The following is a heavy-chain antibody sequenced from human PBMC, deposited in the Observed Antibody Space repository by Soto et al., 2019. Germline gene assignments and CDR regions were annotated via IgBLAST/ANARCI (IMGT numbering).Heavy chain of an antibody. Sequence: VASVKVSCKASGYTFTSYAMHWVRQAPGQRLEWMGWINAGNGNTKYSQKFQGRVTITRDTSASTAYMELSSLRPEDTAVYYCARDKPQLSIAARPYNWFDPWGQGTLVTVSS. CDR1: GYTFTSYA. CDR3: ARDKPQLSIAARPYNWFDP. D-gene: IGHD6-6*01. CDR2: INAGNGNT. V-gene: IGHV1-3*01. J-gene: IGHJ5*02.